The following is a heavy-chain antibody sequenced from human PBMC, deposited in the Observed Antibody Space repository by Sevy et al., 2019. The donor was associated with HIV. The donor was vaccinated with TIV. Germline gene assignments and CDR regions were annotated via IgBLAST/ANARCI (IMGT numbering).Heavy chain of an antibody. V-gene: IGHV3-7*01. D-gene: IGHD3-3*01. CDR3: ARDRPVLRFLEWTTHDYGMDV. J-gene: IGHJ6*02. CDR1: GFTFSSYW. Sequence: GGSLRLSCAASGFTFSSYWMSWVRQAPGKGLEWVANIKQDGSEQYYVDSVKGRFTISRDNAKNSLYLQMNSLRAEDTAVYYCARDRPVLRFLEWTTHDYGMDVWGQGTTVTVSS. CDR2: IKQDGSEQ.